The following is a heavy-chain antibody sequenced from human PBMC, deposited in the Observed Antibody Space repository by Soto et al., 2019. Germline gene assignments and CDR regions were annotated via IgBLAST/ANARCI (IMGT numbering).Heavy chain of an antibody. D-gene: IGHD6-19*01. J-gene: IGHJ6*02. Sequence: EVQLVESGGGLVKPGGSLRLSCAASGFTFSSYSMNWVRQAPGKGLEWVSSISSSSSYIYYADSVKGRFTISRDNAKNPLNLQMNSLRAEDTAVYYCARTPGIAVAGHYYYYGMDVWGQGTTVTVSS. CDR3: ARTPGIAVAGHYYYYGMDV. V-gene: IGHV3-21*01. CDR1: GFTFSSYS. CDR2: ISSSSSYI.